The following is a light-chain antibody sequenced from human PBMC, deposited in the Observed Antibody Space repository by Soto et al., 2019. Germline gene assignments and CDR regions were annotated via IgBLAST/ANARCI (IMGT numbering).Light chain of an antibody. CDR3: QQYNNWPQT. Sequence: EIVMTQSPATLSVSPGERATLSCRASQSVSSNLAWYQQKPGQAPRLLIYGASTRATGIPARFSGSGAGTDFTLTISSLQSEDFAVCYCQQYNNWPQTFGQGTKVEIK. V-gene: IGKV3-15*01. J-gene: IGKJ1*01. CDR1: QSVSSN. CDR2: GAS.